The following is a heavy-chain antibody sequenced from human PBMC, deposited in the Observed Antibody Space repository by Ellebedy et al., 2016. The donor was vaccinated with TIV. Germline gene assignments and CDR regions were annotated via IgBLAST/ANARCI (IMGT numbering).Heavy chain of an antibody. D-gene: IGHD1-26*01. J-gene: IGHJ6*02. CDR2: VYYIGTT. V-gene: IGHV4-61*01. CDR1: GGSVSSGTYY. CDR3: AGGSYSPYGMNV. Sequence: SETLSLTCSVSGGSVSSGTYYWHWIRQPPGKGLEWIGYVYYIGTTNYNPSLKNRVTISEDTSENQLSLRLRSVTAADTAVYYCAGGSYSPYGMNVWGQGTTVTVSS.